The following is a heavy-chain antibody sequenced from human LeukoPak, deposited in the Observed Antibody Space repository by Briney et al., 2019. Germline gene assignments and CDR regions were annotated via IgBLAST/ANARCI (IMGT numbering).Heavy chain of an antibody. CDR3: ARGRSLGWYPPNNWFDP. V-gene: IGHV4-34*01. D-gene: IGHD6-13*01. J-gene: IGHJ5*02. CDR2: INHSGST. Sequence: PSETLSLTCAVYGGSFSGYYWSWNRQPPGKGLEWIGEINHSGSTNYNPSLKSRVTISGDTSQTQFSLKLSSVTAADTAVYYCARGRSLGWYPPNNWFDPWGQGTLVTVSS. CDR1: GGSFSGYY.